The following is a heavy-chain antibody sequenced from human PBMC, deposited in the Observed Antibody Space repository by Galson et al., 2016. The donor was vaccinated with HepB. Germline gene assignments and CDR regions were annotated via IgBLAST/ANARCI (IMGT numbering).Heavy chain of an antibody. Sequence: SLRLSCAASGFTFSSYGMHWVRQAPGKGLKWVAVIWYDGSNKQFADSMKGRFTISRDNSKNTVYLQMNSLRAEDTAVYYCARGDYGAYSPFGMDVWGQGTTVTVSS. V-gene: IGHV3-33*01. CDR3: ARGDYGAYSPFGMDV. J-gene: IGHJ6*02. CDR2: IWYDGSNK. CDR1: GFTFSSYG. D-gene: IGHD4-17*01.